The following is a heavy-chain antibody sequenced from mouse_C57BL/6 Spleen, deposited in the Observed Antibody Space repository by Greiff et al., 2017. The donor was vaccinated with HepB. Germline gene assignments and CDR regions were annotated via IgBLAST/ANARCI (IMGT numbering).Heavy chain of an antibody. D-gene: IGHD1-1*01. J-gene: IGHJ1*03. CDR1: GYTFTTYP. V-gene: IGHV1-47*01. CDR3: ARNYYGSSYWYFDV. CDR2: FHPYNDDT. Sequence: QVQLQQSGAELVKPGASEKMSCKASGYTFTTYPIEWMKQNHGKSLEWIGNFHPYNDDTKYNEKFKGKATLTVEKSSRTVYLELSRLTSDDSAVYYCARNYYGSSYWYFDVWGTGTTVTVSS.